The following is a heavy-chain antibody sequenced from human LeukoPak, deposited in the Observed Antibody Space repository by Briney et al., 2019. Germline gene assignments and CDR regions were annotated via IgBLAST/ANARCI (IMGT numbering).Heavy chain of an antibody. CDR1: CGSISRTTFY. CDR3: ATSRYSSSWFDY. CDR2: MYYSGST. D-gene: IGHD6-13*01. V-gene: IGHV4-39*07. J-gene: IGHJ4*02. Sequence: ETLSLTCTVSCGSISRTTFYWGWIRQPPGKGLEGIGSMYYSGSTYYNSSLESRVTISVDTSKNQFSLKRSSVTAADTTVYYCATSRYSSSWFDYWGQGTLVTVSS.